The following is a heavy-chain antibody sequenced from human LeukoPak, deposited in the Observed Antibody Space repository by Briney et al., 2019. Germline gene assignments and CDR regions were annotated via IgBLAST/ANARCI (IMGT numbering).Heavy chain of an antibody. CDR2: INHSVST. J-gene: IGHJ6*04. Sequence: SETLSLTCAVYGGSFSGYYWSWIRQPPGKGLEWIGEINHSVSTNYNPSLKSRVTISVDTSKNQFSLKLSSVPAADTAVYYCARGEKVVPAAWRYYYYGMDVWGKGTTVTVSS. CDR3: ARGEKVVPAAWRYYYYGMDV. CDR1: GGSFSGYY. V-gene: IGHV4-34*01. D-gene: IGHD2-2*01.